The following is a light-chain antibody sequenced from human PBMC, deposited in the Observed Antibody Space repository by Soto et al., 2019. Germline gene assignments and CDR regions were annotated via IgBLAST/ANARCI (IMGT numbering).Light chain of an antibody. CDR1: TSNIGDNT. J-gene: IGLJ1*01. CDR3: ASWDDSLNGHV. CDR2: VND. Sequence: QSVLTQPPSASGTPGQRVTISCSASTSNIGDNTVGWYQHLPGSAPKVLIYVNDHRPSGVPDRFSGSRSGTSASLTISGLQSEDEADYYCASWDDSLNGHVFGTGTKVTVL. V-gene: IGLV1-44*01.